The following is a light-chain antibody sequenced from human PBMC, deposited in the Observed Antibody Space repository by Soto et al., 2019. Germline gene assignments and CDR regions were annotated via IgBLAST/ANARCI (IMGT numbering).Light chain of an antibody. CDR1: TSTFEAGYD. CDR2: GAR. CDR3: QSYDSSLSGVV. J-gene: IGLJ2*01. V-gene: IGLV1-40*01. Sequence: QSVLTQPPSVSGAPGQRVTLSCTGTTSTFEAGYDVHWYQQLPGTAPKLLIFGARNRPSGVPDRFSGSKSDTSASLAITGLQAEDEADYYCQSYDSSLSGVVFGGGTKLTVL.